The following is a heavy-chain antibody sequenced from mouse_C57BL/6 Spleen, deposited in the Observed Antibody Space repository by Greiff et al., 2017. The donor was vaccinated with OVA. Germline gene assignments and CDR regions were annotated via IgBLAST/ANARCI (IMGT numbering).Heavy chain of an antibody. CDR1: GYTFTSYW. CDR3: ANPYGSSYVVWFAY. CDR2: IHPNSGST. Sequence: QVHVKQPGAELVKPGASVKLSCKASGYTFTSYWMHWVKQRPGQGLEWIGMIHPNSGSTNYNEKFKSKATLTVDKSSSTAYMQLSSLTSEDSAVYYCANPYGSSYVVWFAYWGQGTLVTVSA. V-gene: IGHV1-64*01. D-gene: IGHD1-1*01. J-gene: IGHJ3*01.